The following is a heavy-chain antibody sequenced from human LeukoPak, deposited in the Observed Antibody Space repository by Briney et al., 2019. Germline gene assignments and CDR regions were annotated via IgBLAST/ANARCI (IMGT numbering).Heavy chain of an antibody. Sequence: ASVKVSCKASGCTFTGYYMHWVRQAPGQGVEWMGWINPNSGGTNYAQKFQGRVTMTRDTSISTAYMELSRLRSDDTAVYYCARDPHCSRTSCHENDYWGQGTLVTVSS. D-gene: IGHD2-2*01. J-gene: IGHJ4*02. CDR3: ARDPHCSRTSCHENDY. V-gene: IGHV1-2*02. CDR2: INPNSGGT. CDR1: GCTFTGYY.